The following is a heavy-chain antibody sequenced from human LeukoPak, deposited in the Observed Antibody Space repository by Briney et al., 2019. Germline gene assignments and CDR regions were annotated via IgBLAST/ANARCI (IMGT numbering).Heavy chain of an antibody. D-gene: IGHD3-10*01. CDR1: GFTFSRYS. V-gene: IGHV3-21*01. CDR2: IYFTGNYI. Sequence: PGGSLRLSCVTSGFTFSRYSMSWVRQAPGKGLEWVSSIYFTGNYISYADSVKGRFTISRDNAKNSLYLQMNSLRAEDTAVYYCAREFNTVGNFDYWGQGTLVTVSS. CDR3: AREFNTVGNFDY. J-gene: IGHJ4*02.